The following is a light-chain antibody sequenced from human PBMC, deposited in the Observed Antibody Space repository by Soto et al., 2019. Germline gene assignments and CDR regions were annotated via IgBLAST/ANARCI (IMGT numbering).Light chain of an antibody. J-gene: IGKJ2*01. CDR2: VAS. CDR3: QQYYGLPYT. CDR1: QSVGTN. Sequence: DIVMTQSPATLSVSPGERATLSCRASQSVGTNLDWYQQRPGRAPRLLIYVASNRPTGVPSRFRGSGSGTDFTLTISSLQSEDFAIYYCQQYYGLPYTFGRGTKLEIK. V-gene: IGKV3-15*01.